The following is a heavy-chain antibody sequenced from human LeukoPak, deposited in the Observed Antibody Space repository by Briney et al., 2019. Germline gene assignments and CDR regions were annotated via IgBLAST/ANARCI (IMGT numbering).Heavy chain of an antibody. D-gene: IGHD1-14*01. CDR1: RFTLSSYW. J-gene: IGHJ4*02. CDR2: INTDGSST. CDR3: ASRTGVY. V-gene: IGHV3-74*01. Sequence: GSLRLSCAASRFTLSSYWMHWVRQAPAKGLVWVSRINTDGSSTNYADSVKGRFTISRDNAMNTLYLQMNNLRAEDTAVYYCASRTGVYWGQGTLVSVSS.